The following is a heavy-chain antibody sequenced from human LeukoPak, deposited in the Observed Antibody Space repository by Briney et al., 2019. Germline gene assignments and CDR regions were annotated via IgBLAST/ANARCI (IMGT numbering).Heavy chain of an antibody. J-gene: IGHJ4*02. D-gene: IGHD3-22*01. CDR3: ASSPMTSYYFDY. Sequence: SETLSLTCTVSGGSISSSSYYWGWIRQPPGKGLEWIGSIYYSGSTYYNPPLKSRVTISVDTSKNQFSLKLSSVTAADTAVYYCASSPMTSYYFDYWGQGTLVTVSS. CDR2: IYYSGST. V-gene: IGHV4-39*01. CDR1: GGSISSSSYY.